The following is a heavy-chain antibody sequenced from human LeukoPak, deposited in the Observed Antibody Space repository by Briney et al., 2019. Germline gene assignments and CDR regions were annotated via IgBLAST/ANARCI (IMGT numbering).Heavy chain of an antibody. V-gene: IGHV4-61*09. CDR1: GGSISSGNYY. J-gene: IGHJ4*02. CDR3: ARGAGSYGTKSEY. D-gene: IGHD4-17*01. Sequence: PSETLSLTCTVSGGSISSGNYYWSWIRQPAGKGLEWVGHIYTSGNINYNPSLKSRISISVDTSKNQFSLQLSSVTAADTAVYYCARGAGSYGTKSEYWGQGTLVTVSS. CDR2: IYTSGNI.